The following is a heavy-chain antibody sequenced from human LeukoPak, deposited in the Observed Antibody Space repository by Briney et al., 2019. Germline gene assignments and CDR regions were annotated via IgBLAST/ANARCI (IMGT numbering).Heavy chain of an antibody. J-gene: IGHJ4*02. CDR3: ARLPTVTTYDY. CDR2: IYPGDSET. V-gene: IGHV5-51*01. Sequence: GESLKISCKGSGYSFTTYWIGWVRQMPGRGLERMGIIYPGDSETRYSPSFQGQVTISADKSITTAYLQWSSLKASDTAMYYCARLPTVTTYDYWGQGTLVTVSS. CDR1: GYSFTTYW. D-gene: IGHD4-17*01.